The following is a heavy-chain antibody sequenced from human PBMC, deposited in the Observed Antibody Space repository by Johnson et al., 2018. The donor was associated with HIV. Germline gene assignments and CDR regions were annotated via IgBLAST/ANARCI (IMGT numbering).Heavy chain of an antibody. Sequence: QMLLVESGGGLVQPGRSLRLSCAASGFTFSSYAMHWVRQAPGKGLAWVAFIRYDGSNKNYADSVKGRFTLSRDNSKNTLYLQMNSLRAEDTAVYYCAKVGGTTILRDAFDIWGQGTMVTVSS. CDR2: IRYDGSNK. CDR1: GFTFSSYA. J-gene: IGHJ3*02. D-gene: IGHD1-1*01. CDR3: AKVGGTTILRDAFDI. V-gene: IGHV3-30*02.